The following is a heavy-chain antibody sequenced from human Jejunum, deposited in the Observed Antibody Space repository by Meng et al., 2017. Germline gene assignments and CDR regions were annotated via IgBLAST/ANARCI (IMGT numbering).Heavy chain of an antibody. CDR3: ARGGGSYGSRMDV. Sequence: SDTLSLTCAVSGYSISSGYYWGWIRQPPGKGLEWIGNIYHSGTTYYNPSLKSRVTVSIDTSKNHFPLKLSSVTAADTAVYYCARGGGSYGSRMDVWGQGTTVTVSS. D-gene: IGHD1-26*01. V-gene: IGHV4-38-2*01. J-gene: IGHJ6*02. CDR1: GYSISSGYY. CDR2: IYHSGTT.